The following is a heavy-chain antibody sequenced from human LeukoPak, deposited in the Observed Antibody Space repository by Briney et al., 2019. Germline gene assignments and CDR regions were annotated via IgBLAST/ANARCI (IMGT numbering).Heavy chain of an antibody. J-gene: IGHJ4*02. V-gene: IGHV3-48*01. CDR2: IGIDSGNT. Sequence: GGSLRLSCTASGFPSIEYSMNWVRQVPGKGLEWISYIGIDSGNTKYADSARGRFTISADKARNSLYLQMNSLRVEDTAVYYCARDHNYAFDNWGQGTLVSVAS. D-gene: IGHD1-1*01. CDR3: ARDHNYAFDN. CDR1: GFPSIEYS.